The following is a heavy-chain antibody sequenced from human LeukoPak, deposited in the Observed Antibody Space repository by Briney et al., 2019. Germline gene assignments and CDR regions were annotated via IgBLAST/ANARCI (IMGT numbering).Heavy chain of an antibody. CDR2: ISSSSNYI. Sequence: GGSLRLSCAASRFTFNTYAMSWVRQAPGKGLEWVSSISSSSNYIYYADSVKGRFTISRDNAKNSLYLQMNSLRAEDTAVYYCARGERPYSSSWYNVYWGQGTLVTVSS. CDR3: ARGERPYSSSWYNVY. D-gene: IGHD6-13*01. J-gene: IGHJ4*02. CDR1: RFTFNTYA. V-gene: IGHV3-21*01.